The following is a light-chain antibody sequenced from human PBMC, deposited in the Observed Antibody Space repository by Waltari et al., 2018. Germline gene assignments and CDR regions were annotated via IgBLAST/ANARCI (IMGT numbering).Light chain of an antibody. CDR1: QGISSY. CDR2: AAS. J-gene: IGKJ5*01. CDR3: QQLNTYLIT. Sequence: DILLTQSPSFLSASVGDRVTITCRASQGISSYLAWYQQKPGKAPKLLIYAASTLQSGVPSRFSGRGSGTEFTLTISSLQPEDFATYYCQQLNTYLITFGQGTRLEMK. V-gene: IGKV1-9*01.